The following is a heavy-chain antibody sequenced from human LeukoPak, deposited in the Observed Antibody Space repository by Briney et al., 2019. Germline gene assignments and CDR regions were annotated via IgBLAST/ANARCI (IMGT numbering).Heavy chain of an antibody. D-gene: IGHD2-15*01. CDR3: AIEVVLSGSPNLFDY. CDR1: GYAFTSYG. Sequence: SVKVSCKASGYAFTSYGISWVRQAPGQGLEWMGGITPLSGRADYAQKFQGRVTIIADASTSTAYMELSSLRSEDTAVYYCAIEVVLSGSPNLFDYWGQGTLVTVSS. CDR2: ITPLSGRA. V-gene: IGHV1-69*13. J-gene: IGHJ4*02.